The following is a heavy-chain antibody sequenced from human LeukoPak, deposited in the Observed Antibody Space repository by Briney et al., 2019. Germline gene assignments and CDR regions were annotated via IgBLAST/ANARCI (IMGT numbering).Heavy chain of an antibody. CDR3: ARAPYYYGSGSYPQLLYYFDY. D-gene: IGHD3-10*01. J-gene: IGHJ4*02. CDR2: IYYSGST. CDR1: GGSISSSSSY. V-gene: IGHV4-39*07. Sequence: SETLSLTCTVSGGSISSSSSYWGWIRQPPGKGLKWIGSIYYSGSTYYNPSLKSRVTISVDTSKNQFSLKLSSVTAADTAVYYCARAPYYYGSGSYPQLLYYFDYWGQGTLVTVSS.